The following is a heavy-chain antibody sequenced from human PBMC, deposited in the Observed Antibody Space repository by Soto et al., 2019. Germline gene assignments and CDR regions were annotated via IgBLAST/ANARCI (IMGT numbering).Heavy chain of an antibody. D-gene: IGHD1-26*01. V-gene: IGHV4-38-2*01. CDR1: NFFISSGYH. Sequence: SETPSLPPVVSNFFISSGYHWGWIRQSPGKGLEWIASIYRSGTTSYNPSLKSRVTISVDPSKNQFSLMLTAVTAADTAVYYCARTHSGSYYSVFNYWGRGSLVTVSS. CDR2: IYRSGTT. CDR3: ARTHSGSYYSVFNY. J-gene: IGHJ4*02.